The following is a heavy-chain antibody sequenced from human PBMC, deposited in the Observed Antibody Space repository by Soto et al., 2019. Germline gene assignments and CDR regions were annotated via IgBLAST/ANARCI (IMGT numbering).Heavy chain of an antibody. CDR2: ISAYNGNT. CDR3: ARTKTYYDILTGYRNENNWFDP. J-gene: IGHJ5*02. Sequence: ASVKVSCKASGYTFTSYGISWVRQAPGQGLEWMGWISAYNGNTNYAQKLQGRVTMTTDTSTSTAYMELRSLRSDDTAVDYCARTKTYYDILTGYRNENNWFDPWGQGTLVTVSS. V-gene: IGHV1-18*01. D-gene: IGHD3-9*01. CDR1: GYTFTSYG.